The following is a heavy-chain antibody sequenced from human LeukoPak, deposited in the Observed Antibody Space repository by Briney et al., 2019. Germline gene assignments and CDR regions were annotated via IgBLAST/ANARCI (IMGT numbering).Heavy chain of an antibody. CDR1: GYTFTGYY. J-gene: IGHJ3*02. D-gene: IGHD5-18*01. CDR2: IIPIFGTA. CDR3: ARLTAMAPPDVFDI. Sequence: SVKVSCEASGYTFTGYYMHWVRQAPGQGLEWMGGIIPIFGTANYAQKFQGRVTITADKSTSTAYMELSSLRSEDTAVYYCARLTAMAPPDVFDIWGQGTMVTVSS. V-gene: IGHV1-69*06.